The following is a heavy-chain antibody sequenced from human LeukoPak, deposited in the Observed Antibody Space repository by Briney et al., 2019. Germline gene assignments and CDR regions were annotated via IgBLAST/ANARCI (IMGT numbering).Heavy chain of an antibody. D-gene: IGHD3-22*01. V-gene: IGHV3-23*01. CDR3: AKVTTYYYDSFDY. Sequence: PGGSLRLSCAASGFTFSSYAMSWVRQAPGKGLEWVSAISGSGGSTYYADSVKGRFTISRDNSKNTLYLQMNSLRAEDTAVYYCAKVTTYYYDSFDYWGQETLVTVSS. CDR1: GFTFSSYA. J-gene: IGHJ4*02. CDR2: ISGSGGST.